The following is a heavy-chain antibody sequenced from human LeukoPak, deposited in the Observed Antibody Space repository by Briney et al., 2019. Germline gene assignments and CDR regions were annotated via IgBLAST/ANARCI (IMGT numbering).Heavy chain of an antibody. Sequence: QAGGPLRLSCAASGFTFDDYAMHWVRQAPGKGLEWVSGISWNSGSIGYADSVKGRFTISRDNAKNSLYLQMNSLRAEDTALYYCAKEDSSGNINYFDYWGQGTLVTVSS. J-gene: IGHJ4*02. CDR3: AKEDSSGNINYFDY. V-gene: IGHV3-9*01. CDR1: GFTFDDYA. D-gene: IGHD6-19*01. CDR2: ISWNSGSI.